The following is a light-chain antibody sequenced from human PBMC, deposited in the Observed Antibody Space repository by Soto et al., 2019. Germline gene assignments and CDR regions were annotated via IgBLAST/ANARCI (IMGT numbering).Light chain of an antibody. Sequence: QSVLTQPASVSGSPGQSITISCTGTSSDVGSDNLVSWCQQHPGKAPKFIIYEVSQRPAGVSYRFSGSKSGNTAYLTISGLQAEDEADYYCCSYAGSITYVFGTGTKVTVL. CDR1: SSDVGSDNL. J-gene: IGLJ1*01. CDR3: CSYAGSITYV. CDR2: EVS. V-gene: IGLV2-23*02.